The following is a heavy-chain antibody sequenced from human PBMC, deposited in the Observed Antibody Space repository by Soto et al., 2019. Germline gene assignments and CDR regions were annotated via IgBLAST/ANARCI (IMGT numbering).Heavy chain of an antibody. Sequence: SETLSLTCTVSGTSLNTSYWAWIRLPPGKGPEWIGYVYYAGATNYNPSLESRVTISPDTSRNQFSLKLRSVTAADTAVYYCARVMGDWGTYYHYYGMDVWGQGTSVTVSS. CDR2: VYYAGAT. CDR1: GTSLNTSY. V-gene: IGHV4-59*01. CDR3: ARVMGDWGTYYHYYGMDV. J-gene: IGHJ6*02. D-gene: IGHD3-16*01.